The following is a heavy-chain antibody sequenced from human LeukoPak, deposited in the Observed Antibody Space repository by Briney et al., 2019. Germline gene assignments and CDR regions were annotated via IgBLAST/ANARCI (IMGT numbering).Heavy chain of an antibody. CDR2: IYYSGST. Sequence: SETLSLTCTVSGGSISSYYWSWIRQPPGKGLEWIGYIYYSGSTNYNSSLKSRVTISVDTSKNRFSLKLSSVTAADTAVYYCAGITMVRGVILDYWGQGTLVTVSS. CDR1: GGSISSYY. D-gene: IGHD3-10*01. V-gene: IGHV4-59*01. J-gene: IGHJ4*02. CDR3: AGITMVRGVILDY.